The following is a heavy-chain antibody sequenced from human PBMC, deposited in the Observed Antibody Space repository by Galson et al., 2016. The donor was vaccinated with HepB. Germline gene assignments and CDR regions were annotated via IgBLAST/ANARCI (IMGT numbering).Heavy chain of an antibody. CDR2: IYYSGST. V-gene: IGHV4-39*07. D-gene: IGHD3-10*01. CDR1: GASINSGLNY. Sequence: SETLSLTCSVFGASINSGLNYWGWIRQPPGKGLEWIGSIYYSGSTFYTPSLESRLTISMDTSKNQFSLRLTSVTAADTALYFCARASSVWFGELSPNWFDLWGQGILVIVSS. CDR3: ARASSVWFGELSPNWFDL. J-gene: IGHJ5*01.